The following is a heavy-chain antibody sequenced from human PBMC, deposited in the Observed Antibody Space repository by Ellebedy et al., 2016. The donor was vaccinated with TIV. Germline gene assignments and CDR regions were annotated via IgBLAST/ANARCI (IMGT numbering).Heavy chain of an antibody. D-gene: IGHD2-2*01. CDR1: GFTFSSYA. V-gene: IGHV3-23*01. CDR2: ISGSGDYT. Sequence: GESLKISCAGSGFTFSSYAMSWVRQAPGKGLEWVSAISGSGDYTSYADSVKGRFTISRDNSINTLYLQMNSLRADDTAVYYCAKSDCSYITCYVIDYWGQGTLVTVSS. J-gene: IGHJ4*02. CDR3: AKSDCSYITCYVIDY.